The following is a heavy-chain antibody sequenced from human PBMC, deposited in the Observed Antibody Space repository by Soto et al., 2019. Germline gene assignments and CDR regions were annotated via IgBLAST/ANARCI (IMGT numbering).Heavy chain of an antibody. J-gene: IGHJ6*02. CDR1: GFTFSSYS. D-gene: IGHD6-19*01. Sequence: EVQLVESGGGLVQPGGSLRLSCVASGFTFSSYSMNWVRQAPGKGLEWVSYISSSSSTIYYADSVKGRFTISRDNAKNSLYLQMNSLRDEDTAVYYCARDYEQWLRRGYYYYGMDVWGQGTTVTVSS. V-gene: IGHV3-48*02. CDR2: ISSSSSTI. CDR3: ARDYEQWLRRGYYYYGMDV.